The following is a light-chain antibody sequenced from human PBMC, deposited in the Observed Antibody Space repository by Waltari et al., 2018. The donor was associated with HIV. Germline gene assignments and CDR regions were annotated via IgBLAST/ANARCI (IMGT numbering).Light chain of an antibody. CDR1: KLGDKY. Sequence: SYDLTQPPSVSVSPGQTASITCSGDKLGDKYACWYQQKPGQSPVLVIFQGSKRPSGIPERFAGSNSGNTATLTISGTQAMDEADYYCQAWDSSTVVFGGGTKLTVL. CDR2: QGS. CDR3: QAWDSSTVV. V-gene: IGLV3-1*01. J-gene: IGLJ2*01.